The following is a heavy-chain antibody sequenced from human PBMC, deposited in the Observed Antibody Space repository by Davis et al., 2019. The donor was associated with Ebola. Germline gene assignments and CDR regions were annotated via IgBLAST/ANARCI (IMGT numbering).Heavy chain of an antibody. CDR1: GGSISSNNW. Sequence: SETLSLTCAVSGGSISSNNWWSWVRQPPGKGLEWIGEIYHSGSTKYNPSLKSRVTISVDKSKNQFSLKLSSVTAADTAVYYCASTDCSGGSCYIDLYYGGQGTLVTVSS. V-gene: IGHV4-4*02. CDR2: IYHSGST. D-gene: IGHD2-15*01. J-gene: IGHJ4*02. CDR3: ASTDCSGGSCYIDLYY.